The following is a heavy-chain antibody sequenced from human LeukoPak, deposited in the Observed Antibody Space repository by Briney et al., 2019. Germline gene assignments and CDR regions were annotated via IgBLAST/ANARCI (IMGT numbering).Heavy chain of an antibody. Sequence: TSETLSLTCAVSGYSISSGYFWGWIRQPPGKGLEWIGSIYHSGSTYYNPSLKSRVTISVDTSKNQFSLKLSSVTAADTAVYYCARQMDYYEEFDAFDIWGQGTMVTVSS. CDR3: ARQMDYYEEFDAFDI. J-gene: IGHJ3*02. CDR2: IYHSGST. V-gene: IGHV4-38-2*01. CDR1: GYSISSGYF. D-gene: IGHD3-22*01.